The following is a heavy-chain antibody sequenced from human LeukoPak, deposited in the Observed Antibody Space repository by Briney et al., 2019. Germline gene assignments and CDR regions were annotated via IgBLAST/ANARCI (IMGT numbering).Heavy chain of an antibody. CDR2: ISAYNGNT. D-gene: IGHD4-17*01. CDR3: ARGRRRMTTVTSGNLDY. V-gene: IGHV1-18*01. CDR1: GYTFTSYG. Sequence: GASVTVSCKASGYTFTSYGISWVRQAPGQGLEWMGWISAYNGNTNYAQKLQGRVTMTTDTSTSTAYMELRSLRSDDTAVYYCARGRRRMTTVTSGNLDYWGQGTLVTVSS. J-gene: IGHJ4*02.